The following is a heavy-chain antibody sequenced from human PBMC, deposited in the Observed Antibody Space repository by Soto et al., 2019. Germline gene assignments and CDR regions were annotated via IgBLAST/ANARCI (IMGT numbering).Heavy chain of an antibody. J-gene: IGHJ5*02. V-gene: IGHV1-18*01. CDR1: GYTFTSYG. D-gene: IGHD2-15*01. CDR3: TLWWQRENWFDP. Sequence: ASVKVSCKASGYTFTSYGISWVRQAPGQGLEWMGWISAYNGNTNYAQKLQGRVTMTTDTFTSTAYMELRSLRSDDTAVYYCTLWWQRENWFDPWGQGTLVTVSS. CDR2: ISAYNGNT.